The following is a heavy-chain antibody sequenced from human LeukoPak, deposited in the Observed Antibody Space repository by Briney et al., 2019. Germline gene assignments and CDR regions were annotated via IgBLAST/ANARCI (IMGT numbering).Heavy chain of an antibody. D-gene: IGHD6-13*01. V-gene: IGHV3-13*01. J-gene: IGHJ4*02. CDR2: IGTAGDT. CDR1: GFTFCSYD. CDR3: ARAPSSWYHFDY. Sequence: PGGSLRLSCAASGFTFCSYDMHWVRQATGKGLEWVSAIGTAGDTYYPGSVKGRFTISRENAKNSLYLQMNSLRAGDTAVYYCARAPSSWYHFDYWGQGTLVTVSS.